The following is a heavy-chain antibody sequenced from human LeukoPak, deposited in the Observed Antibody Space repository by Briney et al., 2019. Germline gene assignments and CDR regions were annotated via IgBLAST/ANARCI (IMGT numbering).Heavy chain of an antibody. CDR1: GGSFSAYY. D-gene: IGHD5-18*01. CDR2: INHSGST. CDR3: ASEAPNAMAGTYYFDS. V-gene: IGHV4-34*01. Sequence: PSETLSLTCAVFGGSFSAYYWSWIRQSPGKGLEWIGEINHSGSTNYNPSLKSRVTISVDTSKNQFSLKLNSVTAADTAVYYCASEAPNAMAGTYYFDSWGQGTLVTVSS. J-gene: IGHJ4*02.